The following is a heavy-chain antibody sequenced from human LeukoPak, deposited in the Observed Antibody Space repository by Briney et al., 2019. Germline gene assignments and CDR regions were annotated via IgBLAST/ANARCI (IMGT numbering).Heavy chain of an antibody. CDR1: GNSISSGDNY. V-gene: IGHV4-61*02. Sequence: SETLSLTCTVSGNSISSGDNYWSWIRQPAGKGLEWIGRIYTSGSTNYNPSLKSRVTISGDTSKNQFPLKLSSVTAADTAVYYCAREAYCGGDCYSGFDYWGQGTLVTVSS. CDR3: AREAYCGGDCYSGFDY. D-gene: IGHD2-21*02. CDR2: IYTSGST. J-gene: IGHJ4*02.